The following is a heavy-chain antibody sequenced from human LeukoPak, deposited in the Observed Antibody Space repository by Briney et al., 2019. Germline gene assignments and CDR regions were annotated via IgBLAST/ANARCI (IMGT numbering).Heavy chain of an antibody. CDR3: ARMSKMARPY. V-gene: IGHV3-21*01. CDR2: ISSSSSYI. D-gene: IGHD5-24*01. J-gene: IGHJ4*02. Sequence: GGSLRLSCAASGFTFSSYAMSWVRQAPGKGLEWVSSISSSSSYIYYADSVKGRFTISRDNAKNSLYLQMNSLRAEDTAVYYCARMSKMARPYWGQGTLVTVSS. CDR1: GFTFSSYA.